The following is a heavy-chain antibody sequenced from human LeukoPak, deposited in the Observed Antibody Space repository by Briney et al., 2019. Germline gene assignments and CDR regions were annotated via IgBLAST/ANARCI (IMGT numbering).Heavy chain of an antibody. Sequence: PGGSLRLSCAASGFTFSSYGMHWVRQAPGKGLEWVAVISYDGSNKYYADSVKGRFTISRDNAKNSLYLQMNSLRAEDTAVYYCARAWGVRGVTHYFDYWGQGTLVTVSS. J-gene: IGHJ4*02. CDR2: ISYDGSNK. CDR1: GFTFSSYG. D-gene: IGHD3-10*01. V-gene: IGHV3-30*03. CDR3: ARAWGVRGVTHYFDY.